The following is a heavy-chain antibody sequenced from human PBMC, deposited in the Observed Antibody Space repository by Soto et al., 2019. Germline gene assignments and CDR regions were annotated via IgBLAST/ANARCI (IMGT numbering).Heavy chain of an antibody. D-gene: IGHD1-26*01. V-gene: IGHV3-30*18. CDR2: ISYDGSNK. CDR3: AKAGVPLGWELLKTYYYYGMDV. J-gene: IGHJ6*02. CDR1: GFTFSSYG. Sequence: GGSLRLSCAASGFTFSSYGMHWVRQAPGKGLEWVAVISYDGSNKYYADSVKGRFTISRDNSKNTLYLQMNSLRAEDTAVYYCAKAGVPLGWELLKTYYYYGMDVWGQGTTVTVSS.